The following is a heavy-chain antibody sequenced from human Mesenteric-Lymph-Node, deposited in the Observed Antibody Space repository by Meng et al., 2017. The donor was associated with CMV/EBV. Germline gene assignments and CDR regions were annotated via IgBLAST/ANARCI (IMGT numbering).Heavy chain of an antibody. CDR1: GFTFSSYW. CDR3: ARGGDIVVVPVGLDY. Sequence: GESLKISCAASGFTFSSYWMSWVRQAPGKGLEWVANIKQDGSEKYYVDSVKGRFTISRDNSKNTLYLQMNSLRAEDTAVYYCARGGDIVVVPVGLDYWGQGTLVTVSS. V-gene: IGHV3-7*01. J-gene: IGHJ4*02. D-gene: IGHD2-2*01. CDR2: IKQDGSEK.